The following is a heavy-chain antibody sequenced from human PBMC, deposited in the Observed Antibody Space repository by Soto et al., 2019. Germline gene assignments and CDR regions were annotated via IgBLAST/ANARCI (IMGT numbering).Heavy chain of an antibody. V-gene: IGHV1-46*03. CDR3: ASDGSIGSNYYYYRDV. CDR1: GYTFTSYY. D-gene: IGHD6-6*01. CDR2: INPSGGST. J-gene: IGHJ6*03. Sequence: QVQLVQSGAEVKKPGASVKVSCKASGYTFTSYYMHWVRQAPGQGLEWMGIINPSGGSTSYAQKFQGRVTMTRDTSTSTVYMELSSLRSEDTAVYYCASDGSIGSNYYYYRDVWGKGTTVTVSS.